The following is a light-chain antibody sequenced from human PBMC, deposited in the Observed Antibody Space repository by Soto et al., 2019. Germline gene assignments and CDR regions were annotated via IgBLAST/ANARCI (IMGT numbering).Light chain of an antibody. CDR2: GAS. Sequence: VWTQSPGPLSLSPGERATLSGRASQSVSNNYLAWYQQKPGQAPRLLICGASNRATGIPDRFSGSGSGTDFTLTISGLEPEDFAVYYCQQYGSSRTFGQGTKVDIK. CDR1: QSVSNNY. CDR3: QQYGSSRT. J-gene: IGKJ1*01. V-gene: IGKV3-20*01.